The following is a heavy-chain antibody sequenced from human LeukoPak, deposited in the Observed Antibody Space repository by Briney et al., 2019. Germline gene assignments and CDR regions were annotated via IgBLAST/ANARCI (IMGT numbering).Heavy chain of an antibody. D-gene: IGHD2/OR15-2a*01. J-gene: IGHJ6*03. V-gene: IGHV3-43D*03. CDR1: GFTFDDYA. CDR2: ISWDGGST. CDR3: ARKNYFYYYMDV. Sequence: QAGGSLRLSCAASGFTFDDYAMHWVRHAPGKGLEWVSLISWDGGSTYYADSVKGRFTISRDNAKNSLYLQMNSLRAEDTAVYYCARKNYFYYYMDVWGKGTTVTISS.